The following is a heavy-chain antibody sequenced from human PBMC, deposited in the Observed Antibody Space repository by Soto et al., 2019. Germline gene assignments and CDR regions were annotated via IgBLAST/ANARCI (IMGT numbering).Heavy chain of an antibody. J-gene: IGHJ5*02. CDR3: ARDGARLYSYGKNWFDP. CDR2: ISYDGSNK. Sequence: GGSLRLSCAASGFTFSSYAMHWVRQAPGKGLEWVAVISYDGSNKYYADSVKGRFTISRDNSKNTLYLQMNSLRAEDTAVYYCARDGARLYSYGKNWFDPWGQGTLVTVSS. V-gene: IGHV3-30-3*01. D-gene: IGHD5-18*01. CDR1: GFTFSSYA.